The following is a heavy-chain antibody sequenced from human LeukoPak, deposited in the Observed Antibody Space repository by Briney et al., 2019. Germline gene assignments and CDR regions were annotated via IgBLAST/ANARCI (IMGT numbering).Heavy chain of an antibody. CDR3: AKLITIFGVSINDYFDY. CDR1: GFTFNSYA. J-gene: IGHJ4*02. D-gene: IGHD3-3*01. Sequence: GGSLRLSCAASGFTFNSYAMYWVRQAPGKGLEWVSGIFGSGGSSHYADSVKGRFTISRDNSKNTLYLLMNSLRAEDTAVYYCAKLITIFGVSINDYFDYWGQGTLVTVSS. V-gene: IGHV3-23*01. CDR2: IFGSGGSS.